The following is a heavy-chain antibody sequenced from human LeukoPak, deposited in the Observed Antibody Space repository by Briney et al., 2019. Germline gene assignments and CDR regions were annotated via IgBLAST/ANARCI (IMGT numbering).Heavy chain of an antibody. Sequence: SETLSLTCNVSGGSISSGGYYWSWIRQHPGKGLEWIGYIYYSGSTYYNPSLKSRVTISVDTSKNQFSLKLSSVTAADTAVYYCARGMVRGVPDYWGQGTLVTVSS. J-gene: IGHJ4*02. V-gene: IGHV4-31*03. CDR3: ARGMVRGVPDY. CDR2: IYYSGST. D-gene: IGHD3-10*01. CDR1: GGSISSGGYY.